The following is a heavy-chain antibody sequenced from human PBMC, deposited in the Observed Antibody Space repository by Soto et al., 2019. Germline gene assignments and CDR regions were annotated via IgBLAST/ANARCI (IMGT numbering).Heavy chain of an antibody. D-gene: IGHD2-15*01. CDR1: GYTFTSYG. Sequence: QVQLVQSGAEVKKPGASVKVSCKASGYTFTSYGISWVRQAPGQGLEWMGWISAYNGNTNYAQKLQGRVTMTTDTSTRTAYMELRSLRSDDTAVYYCARGAVVVVAATPGNYYYYMDVWGKGTTVTVSS. V-gene: IGHV1-18*01. CDR3: ARGAVVVVAATPGNYYYYMDV. CDR2: ISAYNGNT. J-gene: IGHJ6*03.